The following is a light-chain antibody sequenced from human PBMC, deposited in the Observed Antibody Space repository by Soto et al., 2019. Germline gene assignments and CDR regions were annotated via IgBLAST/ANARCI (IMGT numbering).Light chain of an antibody. CDR1: TSNIGNNY. CDR3: ATWDNSLKSGL. Sequence: QSVLTQPPSVSAAPGQKVTISCSGSTSNIGNNYVAWYQQLPGAAPKLLISNNNERPSGIPDRFSGSKSGTSATLDITGLQTGDEADYYCATWDNSLKSGLFGGGTKDRP. CDR2: NNN. V-gene: IGLV1-51*01. J-gene: IGLJ2*01.